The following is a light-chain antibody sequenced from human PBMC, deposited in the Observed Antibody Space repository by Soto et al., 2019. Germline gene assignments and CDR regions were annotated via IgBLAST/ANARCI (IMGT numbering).Light chain of an antibody. Sequence: QSALTQPPSASGSPEQSVTISCTGTSSDIGDYNYVSWYQQHPGKAPKLMIYEVSKRPSGVPDRFSGSKSGSTASLTVSGLQAEHETDSYCTSYAGSNSPFVLGSGTKLTV. CDR2: EVS. CDR3: TSYAGSNSPFV. J-gene: IGLJ1*01. CDR1: SSDIGDYNY. V-gene: IGLV2-8*01.